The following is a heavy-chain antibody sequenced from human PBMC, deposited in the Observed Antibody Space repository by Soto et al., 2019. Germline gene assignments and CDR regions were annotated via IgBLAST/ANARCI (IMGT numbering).Heavy chain of an antibody. Sequence: QVQLVQSGAEVKKPGSSVKVSCLASGGTFNTFAISWVRQAPGQGLEYMGGIIPMFGTAHYAQKFQGRVTLTADESTRTVYMELSSLRSEDTAVYYCARFSPPRGYYAYWGQGTLVTVS. J-gene: IGHJ4*02. CDR3: ARFSPPRGYYAY. CDR1: GGTFNTFA. CDR2: IIPMFGTA. V-gene: IGHV1-69*01. D-gene: IGHD3-22*01.